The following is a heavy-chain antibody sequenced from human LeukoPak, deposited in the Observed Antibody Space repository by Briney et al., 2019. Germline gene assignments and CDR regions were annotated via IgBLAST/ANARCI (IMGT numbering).Heavy chain of an antibody. CDR3: ARDRCSSTSCYLYFDY. V-gene: IGHV1-69*13. D-gene: IGHD2-2*01. J-gene: IGHJ4*02. CDR2: IIPIFGTA. Sequence: VASVKVSCKAAGGTFSSYAICWVRQAPGQGLEWMGGIIPIFGTANYAQKFQGRVTITADESTSTAYMELSSLRSEDTAVYYCARDRCSSTSCYLYFDYWGQGTLVTVSS. CDR1: GGTFSSYA.